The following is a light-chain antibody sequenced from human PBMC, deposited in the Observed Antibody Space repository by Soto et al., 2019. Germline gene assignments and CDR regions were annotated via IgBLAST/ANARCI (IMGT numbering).Light chain of an antibody. J-gene: IGKJ1*01. CDR1: QSVSSN. Sequence: EIVMSQYPATLSVSPGERATLSCRASQSVSSNLAWYQQKPGQAPRLLIYGASTRATGIPARFSGSGSGTEFTLTISSLQSEDFAVYYCQQYNNWHPWTFGQETKVEIK. CDR2: GAS. CDR3: QQYNNWHPWT. V-gene: IGKV3-15*01.